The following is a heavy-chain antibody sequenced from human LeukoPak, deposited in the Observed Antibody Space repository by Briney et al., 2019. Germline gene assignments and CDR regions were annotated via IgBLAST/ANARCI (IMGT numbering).Heavy chain of an antibody. CDR2: IYTSGST. Sequence: SETLSLTCTVSGGSISSYYWSWIRQPAGKGLEWIGRIYTSGSTNYNPSLKSRVTMSVDTSKNRFSLKLSSVTAADTAVYYCAREEYGSGSYQLFDPWGQGTLVTVSS. J-gene: IGHJ5*02. D-gene: IGHD3-10*01. V-gene: IGHV4-4*07. CDR3: AREEYGSGSYQLFDP. CDR1: GGSISSYY.